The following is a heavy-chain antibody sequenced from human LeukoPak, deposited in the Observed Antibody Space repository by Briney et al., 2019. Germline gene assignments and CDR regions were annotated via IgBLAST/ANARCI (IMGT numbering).Heavy chain of an antibody. J-gene: IGHJ4*02. CDR1: GFTFSSHA. CDR3: ARDRHGTYDY. V-gene: IGHV3-23*01. Sequence: GGSLRLSCAASGFTFSSHAMSWVRQAPGKGLEWVSRLSGSGGSTYYADSVKGRFTISRDNSKNTLYLQMNSLRLEDTAVYYCARDRHGTYDYWGQGTLVTVSS. CDR2: LSGSGGST. D-gene: IGHD1-14*01.